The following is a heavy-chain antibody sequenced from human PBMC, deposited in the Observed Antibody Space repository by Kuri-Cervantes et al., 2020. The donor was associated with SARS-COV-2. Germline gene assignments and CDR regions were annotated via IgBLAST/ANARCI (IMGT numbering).Heavy chain of an antibody. Sequence: SQTLSLTCAVSGGSISSYFWSWIRQPPGKGLEWIGYIYYSGSTNYNPSLKSRVTISVDTSKNQFSLKLSSVTAADTAVYYCARAFSYTKFGYGMDVWGQGTAVTVSS. CDR3: ARAFSYTKFGYGMDV. D-gene: IGHD2-2*02. CDR2: IYYSGST. J-gene: IGHJ6*02. CDR1: GGSISSYF. V-gene: IGHV4-59*01.